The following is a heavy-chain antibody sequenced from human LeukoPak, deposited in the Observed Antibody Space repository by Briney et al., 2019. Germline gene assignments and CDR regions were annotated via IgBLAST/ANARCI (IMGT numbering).Heavy chain of an antibody. J-gene: IGHJ3*02. CDR1: GYTFTSYG. D-gene: IGHD6-13*01. Sequence: ATVKVSCKASGYTFTSYGISWVRQAPGQGLEWMGWISAYNGNTNYAQKLQGRVTMTTDTSTSTAYMELRSLRSDDTAVYYCASGLIAADAFDIWGQGTMVTVSS. CDR2: ISAYNGNT. CDR3: ASGLIAADAFDI. V-gene: IGHV1-18*01.